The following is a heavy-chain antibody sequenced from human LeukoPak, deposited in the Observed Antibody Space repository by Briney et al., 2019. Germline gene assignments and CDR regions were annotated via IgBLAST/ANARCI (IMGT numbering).Heavy chain of an antibody. CDR2: INHSGST. D-gene: IGHD2-8*01. CDR1: GGSFSGYY. CDR3: ARNGVRGYYYGYGMDV. J-gene: IGHJ6*02. V-gene: IGHV4-34*01. Sequence: PSETLSLTCAVYGGSFSGYYWSWIRRPPGKGLEWIGEINHSGSTNYNPSLKSRVTISVDTSKNQFSLKLSSVTAADTAVYYCARNGVRGYYYGYGMDVWGQGTTVTVSS.